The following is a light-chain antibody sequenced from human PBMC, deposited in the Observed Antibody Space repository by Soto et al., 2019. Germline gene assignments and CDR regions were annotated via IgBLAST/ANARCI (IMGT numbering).Light chain of an antibody. V-gene: IGKV1-5*01. CDR2: DAS. Sequence: DIQMTQSPSTLSASVGDRVAITCRASQSISSWLAWYQQKPGKAPKFLIYDASALESGVPSRFSGSGSGTAFTLTISSLQPDDFATYYCQQYNSYSRTFGQGTKVDIK. CDR3: QQYNSYSRT. J-gene: IGKJ1*01. CDR1: QSISSW.